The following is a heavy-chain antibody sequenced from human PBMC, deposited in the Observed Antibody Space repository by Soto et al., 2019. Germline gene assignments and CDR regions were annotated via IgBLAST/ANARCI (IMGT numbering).Heavy chain of an antibody. V-gene: IGHV3-23*01. D-gene: IGHD2-15*01. J-gene: IGHJ3*02. CDR3: ASAKAVVVAALGI. Sequence: GGSLRLSCRASGFTFSSSAMTWVRQPPGQGLEWVASISDSGGSRGGTYYAGSVKGRFTISRDNSNNTLYLQVDSLRGADTAIYYCASAKAVVVAALGIWGQGTTVTVSS. CDR1: GFTFSSSA. CDR2: ISDSGGSRGGT.